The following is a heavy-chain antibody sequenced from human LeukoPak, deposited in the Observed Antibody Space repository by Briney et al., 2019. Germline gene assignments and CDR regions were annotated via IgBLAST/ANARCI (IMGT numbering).Heavy chain of an antibody. D-gene: IGHD6-13*01. CDR2: MSAYNGNT. V-gene: IGHV1-18*01. Sequence: ASVRVSCKASGYTFTSYGFSWVRQAPGQGLEWMGWMSAYNGNTNYAQKFQGRVTITADRSTSTAYMELSSLRSEDTAVYYCARDRSLYSSTWYVPRDGFDIWGQGTIVTVSS. J-gene: IGHJ3*02. CDR3: ARDRSLYSSTWYVPRDGFDI. CDR1: GYTFTSYG.